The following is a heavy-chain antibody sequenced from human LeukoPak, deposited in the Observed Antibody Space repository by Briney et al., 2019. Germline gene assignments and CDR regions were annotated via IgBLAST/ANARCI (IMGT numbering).Heavy chain of an antibody. CDR1: GFTFNYYW. CDR2: IQQDGSEK. CDR3: ARVRKLRTRGVMDPLDY. Sequence: GGSLRLSCAASGFTFNYYWLTWVRQAPGKGLEWVANIQQDGSEKYYVDSGKGRFIISRDNAKNSLYLQMNSLRAEDTAGYYCARVRKLRTRGVMDPLDYWGQGTLVTVSS. J-gene: IGHJ4*02. V-gene: IGHV3-7*01. D-gene: IGHD3-10*01.